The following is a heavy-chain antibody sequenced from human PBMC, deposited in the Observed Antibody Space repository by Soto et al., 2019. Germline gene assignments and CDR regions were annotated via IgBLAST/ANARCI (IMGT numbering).Heavy chain of an antibody. D-gene: IGHD3-22*01. Sequence: TSETLSLTCTVSGGSISSSSSYWGWVRQPPGKGLEWIGSIYYSGSTYYNPSLKSRVTISVDTSKNQFSLKLSSVTAADTAVYFCARADSRGYGNWFDPWGQGTLVTVSS. CDR1: GGSISSSSSY. CDR3: ARADSRGYGNWFDP. CDR2: IYYSGST. V-gene: IGHV4-39*01. J-gene: IGHJ5*02.